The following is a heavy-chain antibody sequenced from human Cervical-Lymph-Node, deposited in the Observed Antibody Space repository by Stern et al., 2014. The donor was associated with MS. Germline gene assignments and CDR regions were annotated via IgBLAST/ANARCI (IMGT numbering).Heavy chain of an antibody. J-gene: IGHJ6*02. CDR3: ASSVGELTPEAV. Sequence: QVQLMQSGAEVKKPGSSVRVSCKASGGTFSSYAISWVRQAPGQGLEWMGGIIPMFATANYAQKFQGRVTITADDSTTTAYMEVSSLRSEDTAVYYCASSVGELTPEAVWGQGTTVTVFS. CDR1: GGTFSSYA. V-gene: IGHV1-69*01. CDR2: IIPMFATA. D-gene: IGHD3-10*01.